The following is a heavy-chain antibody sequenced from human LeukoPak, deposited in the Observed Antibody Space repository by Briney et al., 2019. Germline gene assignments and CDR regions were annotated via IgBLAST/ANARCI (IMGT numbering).Heavy chain of an antibody. V-gene: IGHV4-61*02. Sequence: SETLSLTCTVSGGSISSGSYYWRWIRQPAGKGLEWIGRIYTSGSTSYNPSLKSRVTISVDTSKNQFSLKLSSVTAADTAVYYCASGGIYYYYYMDVWGKGTTVTVSS. J-gene: IGHJ6*03. CDR2: IYTSGST. CDR3: ASGGIYYYYYMDV. D-gene: IGHD3-16*01. CDR1: GGSISSGSYY.